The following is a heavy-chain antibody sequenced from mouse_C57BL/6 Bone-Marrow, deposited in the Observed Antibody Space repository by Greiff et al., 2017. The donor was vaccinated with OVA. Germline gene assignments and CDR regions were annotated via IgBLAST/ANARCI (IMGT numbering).Heavy chain of an antibody. CDR3: VMDGDYDGAMDY. Sequence: GGGLVQPKGSLKLSCAASGFSFNTYAMNWVRQAPGKGLEWVARIRSKSNNYATYYADSVKDRFTISIDDSESMLYLQMNNLKTEDTAMYYCVMDGDYDGAMDYWGQGTSVTVSS. J-gene: IGHJ4*01. D-gene: IGHD2-4*01. V-gene: IGHV10-1*01. CDR1: GFSFNTYA. CDR2: IRSKSNNYAT.